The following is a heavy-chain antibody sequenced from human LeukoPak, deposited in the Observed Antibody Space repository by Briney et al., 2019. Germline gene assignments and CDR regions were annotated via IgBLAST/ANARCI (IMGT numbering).Heavy chain of an antibody. D-gene: IGHD3-16*01. Sequence: SETLSLTCTVSGGSITTHYWSWIRQPPGKRLEWIGYIHYSGNTNYNPSLKSRVTISVDTSKNQFSLKLSSVTAADTAVYYCAREDRLGDAFGIWGQGTMVTVSS. CDR1: GGSITTHY. CDR3: AREDRLGDAFGI. CDR2: IHYSGNT. V-gene: IGHV4-59*11. J-gene: IGHJ3*02.